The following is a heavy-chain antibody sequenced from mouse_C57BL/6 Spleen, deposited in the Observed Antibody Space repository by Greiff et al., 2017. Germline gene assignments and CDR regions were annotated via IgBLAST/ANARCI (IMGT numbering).Heavy chain of an antibody. J-gene: IGHJ4*01. CDR1: GFNIKDDY. Sequence: EVQLQQSGAELVRPGASVKLSCTASGFNIKDDYMHWVKQRPEQGLEWIGWIDPENGDTEYASKFQGKATITADTSSNTAYLQLSSLTSEDTAVYYCTTEGAYYSNFIAMDYWGQGTSVTVSS. CDR3: TTEGAYYSNFIAMDY. V-gene: IGHV14-4*01. CDR2: IDPENGDT. D-gene: IGHD2-5*01.